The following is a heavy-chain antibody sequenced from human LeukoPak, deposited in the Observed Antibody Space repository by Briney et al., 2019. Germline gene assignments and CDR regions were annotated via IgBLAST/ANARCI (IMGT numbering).Heavy chain of an antibody. CDR2: IIPILGIA. J-gene: IGHJ4*02. D-gene: IGHD2-2*02. V-gene: IGHV1-69*10. CDR1: GGTFSSYT. CDR3: ARGRGYCSSTSCYNPFDY. Sequence: ASVKVSCKASGGTFSSYTIGWVRQAPGQGLEWMGGIIPILGIANYAQKFQGRVTITADKSTSTAYMELSSLRSEDTAVYYCARGRGYCSSTSCYNPFDYWGQGTLVTVSS.